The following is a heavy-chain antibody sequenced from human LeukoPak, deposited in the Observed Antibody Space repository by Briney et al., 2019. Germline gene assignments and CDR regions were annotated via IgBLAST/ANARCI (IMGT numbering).Heavy chain of an antibody. CDR2: IIPIFGTT. CDR3: ARVVGLTGYSSSWYSGYYYYMDV. V-gene: IGHV1-69*06. CDR1: GGTSISYA. D-gene: IGHD6-13*01. Sequence: ASVKVSCKASGGTSISYAISWVRQAPGQGLEWMGGIIPIFGTTNYAQKFQDRVTITADKSTSTAYMELSSLRSEDTAVYYCARVVGLTGYSSSWYSGYYYYMDVWGRGTTVTVSS. J-gene: IGHJ6*03.